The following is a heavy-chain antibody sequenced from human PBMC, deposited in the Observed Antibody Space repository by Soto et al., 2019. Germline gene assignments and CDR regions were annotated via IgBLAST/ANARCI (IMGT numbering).Heavy chain of an antibody. CDR2: IYYSGTT. CDR3: ARPYSTGYLFKFAY. J-gene: IGHJ4*02. D-gene: IGHD3-22*01. V-gene: IGHV4-30-2*03. CDR1: DDSITGGGYS. Sequence: PSETLSLTCAVSDDSITGGGYSWNWIRQPPGKGLEWIASIYYSGTTYCNPSLKSRVTISVDTSKNQFSLKLSSVTAADTALYYCARPYSTGYLFKFAYWGQGTLVTVSS.